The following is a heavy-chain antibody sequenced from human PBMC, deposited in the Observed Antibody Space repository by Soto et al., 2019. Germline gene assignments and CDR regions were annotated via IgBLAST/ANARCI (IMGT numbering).Heavy chain of an antibody. V-gene: IGHV3-49*04. CDR1: GITFGGYG. Sequence: GALRPSLPTSGITFGGYGINWVRQVPGKGLEWLGFIRNDIYDETTEYAASVKGRIIISRDDSKSMAYLQMDSLKTEDTGVYYCTRGRDGYNPYYFLYWGQGALVTVSS. CDR3: TRGRDGYNPYYFLY. J-gene: IGHJ4*02. D-gene: IGHD5-12*01. CDR2: IRNDIYDETT.